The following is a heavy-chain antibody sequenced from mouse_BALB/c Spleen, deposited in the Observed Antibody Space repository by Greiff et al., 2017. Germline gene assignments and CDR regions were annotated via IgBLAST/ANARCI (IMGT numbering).Heavy chain of an antibody. CDR3: ARQLGLRYFDV. CDR2: INPYNGAT. Sequence: EVQLQQSGPELVKPGASVKISCKASGYSFTGYYMHWVKQSHVKSLEWIGRINPYNGATSYNQNFKDKASLTVDKSSSTAYMELHSLTSEDSAVYYCARQLGLRYFDVWGAGTTVTVSS. J-gene: IGHJ1*01. CDR1: GYSFTGYY. V-gene: IGHV1-31*01. D-gene: IGHD3-1*01.